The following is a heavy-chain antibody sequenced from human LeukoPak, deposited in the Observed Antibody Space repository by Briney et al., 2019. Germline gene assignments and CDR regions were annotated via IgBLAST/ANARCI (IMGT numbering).Heavy chain of an antibody. CDR2: FDPEDGET. Sequence: GASVKVSCKVSGYTLTELSMHWVRQAPGKGLEWMGGFDPEDGETIYAQKFQGRVTMTEDTSTDTAYMELSRLRSDDTAVYYCARIYAPLGISGWFDPWGQGTLVTVSS. V-gene: IGHV1-24*01. CDR3: ARIYAPLGISGWFDP. J-gene: IGHJ5*02. D-gene: IGHD2/OR15-2a*01. CDR1: GYTLTELS.